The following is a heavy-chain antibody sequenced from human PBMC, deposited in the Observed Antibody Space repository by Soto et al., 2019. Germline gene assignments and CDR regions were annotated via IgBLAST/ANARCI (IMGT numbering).Heavy chain of an antibody. V-gene: IGHV3-33*01. D-gene: IGHD2-2*01. CDR2: IWYDGSNK. J-gene: IGHJ4*02. CDR1: GFTFSSYG. Sequence: QVQLVESGGGVVQPGRSLRLSCAASGFTFSSYGMHWVRQAPGKGLEWVAVIWYDGSNKYYADSVKGRFTISRDNSKNTLYLQMNSLRSEDTAVYYCSRDTTGIDYWGQGTLVTVSS. CDR3: SRDTTGIDY.